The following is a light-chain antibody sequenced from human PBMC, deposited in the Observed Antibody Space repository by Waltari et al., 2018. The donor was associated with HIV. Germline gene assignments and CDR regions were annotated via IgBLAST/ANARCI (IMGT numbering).Light chain of an antibody. CDR3: CSYAGSYTR. CDR1: SSDVGGYNY. CDR2: DVS. V-gene: IGLV2-11*01. Sequence: QSALTQPRSVSGSPGQSVTFSCTGTSSDVGGYNYVSWYQQHPGKAPKLMIYDVSKRPSGVPDLFSGSKSGNTASLTISGLQAEDEADYYCCSYAGSYTRFGGGTKLTVL. J-gene: IGLJ2*01.